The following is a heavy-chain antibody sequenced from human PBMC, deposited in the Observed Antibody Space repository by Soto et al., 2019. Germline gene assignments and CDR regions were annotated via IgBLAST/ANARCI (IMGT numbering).Heavy chain of an antibody. V-gene: IGHV4-4*07. CDR3: VRDGTKTLRDWFDP. CDR1: GASISGFY. J-gene: IGHJ5*02. Sequence: SETLSLTCTVSGASISGFYWSWIRKSAGKGLEWIGRIYATGTTDYNPSLKSRVMTSVDTSKKQFSLKLRSVTAADTAVYYCVRDGTKTLRDWFDPWGQGISVTVSS. D-gene: IGHD1-1*01. CDR2: IYATGTT.